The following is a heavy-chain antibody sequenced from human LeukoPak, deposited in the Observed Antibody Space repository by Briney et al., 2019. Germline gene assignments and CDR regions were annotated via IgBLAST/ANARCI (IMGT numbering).Heavy chain of an antibody. CDR2: IHSSFATA. J-gene: IGHJ6*03. V-gene: IGHV1-69*06. Sequence: SVKVSCKASGGTFSSYAISWVRQAPGQGLEWLGGIHSSFATAKYSQHFQGRVTITADKSTTTAFLELSSLTSEDTAVYYCAKAVIQRLSGDNFYYYMDVWGNGTTVTVS. CDR1: GGTFSSYA. D-gene: IGHD5-12*01. CDR3: AKAVIQRLSGDNFYYYMDV.